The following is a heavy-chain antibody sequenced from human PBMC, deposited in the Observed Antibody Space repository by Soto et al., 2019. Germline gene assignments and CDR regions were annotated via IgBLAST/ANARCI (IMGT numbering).Heavy chain of an antibody. V-gene: IGHV3-23*04. J-gene: IGHJ3*01. CDR2: IGGGDDI. D-gene: IGHD3-3*02. Sequence: VQLVESGGGLVQPGGSLRLSCEASGFTFRNYAMAWVRQYPGEGPEWVSTIGGGDDIFYAESVKGRFIISRDDSRSTMYLQMDNLRVEDTAIYFCAKDSISYNGIYDAFDVWGQGTVVTVSS. CDR1: GFTFRNYA. CDR3: AKDSISYNGIYDAFDV.